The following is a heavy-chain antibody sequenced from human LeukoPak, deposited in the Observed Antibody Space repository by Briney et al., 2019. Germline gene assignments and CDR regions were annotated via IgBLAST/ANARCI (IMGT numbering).Heavy chain of an antibody. CDR2: ISYDGSNK. D-gene: IGHD2-15*01. V-gene: IGHV3-30-3*01. Sequence: PGGSLRLSCAASGFTFSSYAMHWVRQAPGKGLEWVAVISYDGSNKYYADSVKGRFTISRDNSKNTLYLQMNSLRSDDTAVYYCARKLGYCSGGSCYLCDYWGQGTLVTVSS. CDR3: ARKLGYCSGGSCYLCDY. CDR1: GFTFSSYA. J-gene: IGHJ4*02.